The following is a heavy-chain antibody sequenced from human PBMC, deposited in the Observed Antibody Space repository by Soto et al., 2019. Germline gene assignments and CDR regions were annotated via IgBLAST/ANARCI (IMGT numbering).Heavy chain of an antibody. J-gene: IGHJ4*02. CDR2: IYYSGST. CDR3: ARGHNPYYYDSSGYYVIVFDY. Sequence: SETLSLTCTVSGGSISSGGYYWSWIRQHPGKGLEWIGYIYYSGSTYYNPSLKSRVTISVDTSKNQFSLKLSSVTAADTAVYYCARGHNPYYYDSSGYYVIVFDYWGQGTLVTVSS. V-gene: IGHV4-31*03. D-gene: IGHD3-22*01. CDR1: GGSISSGGYY.